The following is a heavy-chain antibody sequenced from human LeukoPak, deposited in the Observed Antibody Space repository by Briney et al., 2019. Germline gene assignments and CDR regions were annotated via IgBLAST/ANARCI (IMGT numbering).Heavy chain of an antibody. J-gene: IGHJ4*02. D-gene: IGHD3-3*01. CDR1: GYTFTSYG. CDR3: ARIPGRTYYDFWSGYSAFDY. CDR2: ISAHNGNT. V-gene: IGHV1-18*01. Sequence: ASVKVSCKASGYTFTSYGISWVRQAPGQGLEWMGWISAHNGNTNYAQKLQGRVTMTTDTSTSTAYMELRSLRSDDTAVYYCARIPGRTYYDFWSGYSAFDYWGQGTLVTVSS.